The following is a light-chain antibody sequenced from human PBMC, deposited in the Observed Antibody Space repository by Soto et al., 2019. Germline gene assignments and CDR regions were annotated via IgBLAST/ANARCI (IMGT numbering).Light chain of an antibody. V-gene: IGKV3-20*01. J-gene: IGKJ5*01. CDR1: QSLTNSF. Sequence: IVLTQSPGTLSLSPGERATLSCRASQSLTNSFIAWYQQKPGQAPRLVIYDTSIRASGIPDRFSGSGSGTDFTLTISRLEHEDFAVFYCQQYGTSQIIFGQGTRLEIK. CDR3: QQYGTSQII. CDR2: DTS.